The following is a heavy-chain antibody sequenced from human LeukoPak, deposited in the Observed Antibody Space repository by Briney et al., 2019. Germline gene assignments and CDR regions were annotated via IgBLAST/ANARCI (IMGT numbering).Heavy chain of an antibody. CDR2: ISSSGSTI. V-gene: IGHV3-48*03. Sequence: GGSLRLSCAASGFTFSSYEMNWVRQAPGKGLEWVSYISSSGSTIYYADSVKGRFTISRDNAKNSLYLQMNSLRAEDTAVYYCARGDSGYDFDYWGQGTLVTVSS. J-gene: IGHJ4*02. CDR1: GFTFSSYE. CDR3: ARGDSGYDFDY. D-gene: IGHD5-12*01.